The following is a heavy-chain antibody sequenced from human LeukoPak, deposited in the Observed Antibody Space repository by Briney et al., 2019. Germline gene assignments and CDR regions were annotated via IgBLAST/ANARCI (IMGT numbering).Heavy chain of an antibody. CDR3: ATGIAAAGTLEYYYGMDV. CDR1: GFTFSSYG. V-gene: IGHV3-30*03. D-gene: IGHD6-13*01. CDR2: ISYDGSNK. J-gene: IGHJ6*02. Sequence: GGSLRLSCAASGFTFSSYGMHWVRQAPGKGLEWVAVISYDGSNKYYADSVKGRFTISRDNSKNTLYLQMNSLRAEDTAVYYCATGIAAAGTLEYYYGMDVWGQGTTVTVSS.